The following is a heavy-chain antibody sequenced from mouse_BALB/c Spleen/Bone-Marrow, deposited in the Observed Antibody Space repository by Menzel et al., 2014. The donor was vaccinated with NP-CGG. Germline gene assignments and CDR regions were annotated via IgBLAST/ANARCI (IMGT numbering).Heavy chain of an antibody. CDR1: GFTFSDYY. Sequence: EVQLQQSGGGLVQPGGSLKLSCATSGFTFSDYYMYWVRQTPEKRLEWVAYITNGGGSTYYPDIVKGRFTISRDNAKNTLYLQMSRLKSEDTAMYYCARQLAYAMDYWGQGTSVTVSS. V-gene: IGHV5-12*02. CDR2: ITNGGGST. J-gene: IGHJ4*01. CDR3: ARQLAYAMDY. D-gene: IGHD4-1*01.